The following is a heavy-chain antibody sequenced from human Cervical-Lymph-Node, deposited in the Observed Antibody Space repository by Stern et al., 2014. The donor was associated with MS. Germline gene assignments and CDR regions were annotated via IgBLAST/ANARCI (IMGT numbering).Heavy chain of an antibody. CDR1: GFTFSSYG. J-gene: IGHJ4*02. CDR3: ARDYEDTSMLFDH. D-gene: IGHD2-8*01. CDR2: ISYDGNHK. Sequence: VQSGRSLRLSWAASGFTFSSYGMHWVRQAPGKGLEWAAVISYDGNHKYYAASVKGRFTISRDNSKNTLHLQMNSVTPDDTAIYDCARDYEDTSMLFDHWGQGTLVTVSS. V-gene: IGHV3-30*03.